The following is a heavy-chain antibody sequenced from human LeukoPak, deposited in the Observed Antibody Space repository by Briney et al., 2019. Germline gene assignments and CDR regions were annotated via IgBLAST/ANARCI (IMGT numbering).Heavy chain of an antibody. CDR3: ATDRYLGAFDI. Sequence: ASVKVSCKVSGYTLTELSMHWVRQAPGKGLEWMGGFDPEDGETIYAQKFQGRVTMIEDTSTDTAYMELSSLRSEDTAVYYCATDRYLGAFDIWGQGTMVTVSS. V-gene: IGHV1-24*01. CDR1: GYTLTELS. D-gene: IGHD2-2*02. J-gene: IGHJ3*02. CDR2: FDPEDGET.